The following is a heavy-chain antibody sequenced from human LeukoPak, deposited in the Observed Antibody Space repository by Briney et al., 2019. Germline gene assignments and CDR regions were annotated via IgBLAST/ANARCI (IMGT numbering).Heavy chain of an antibody. Sequence: SETLSLTCTVSGGSISSSSYYWGWIRQPPGKGLEWIGSIYYSGSTYYNPSLKSRVTISEDTSKNQFSLKLSSVTAADTAVYYCARVSIAAAGGYDYWGQGTLVTVSS. CDR3: ARVSIAAAGGYDY. J-gene: IGHJ4*02. D-gene: IGHD6-25*01. V-gene: IGHV4-39*01. CDR1: GGSISSSSYY. CDR2: IYYSGST.